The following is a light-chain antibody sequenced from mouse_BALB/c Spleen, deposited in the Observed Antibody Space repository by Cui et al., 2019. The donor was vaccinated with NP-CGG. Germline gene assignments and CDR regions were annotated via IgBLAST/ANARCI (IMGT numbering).Light chain of an antibody. CDR2: GTN. J-gene: IGLJ1*01. V-gene: IGLV1*01. Sequence: AVVTQVSALTTSPGETVTLTCRSSIGAVTTSNYANWVQEKPDHLFTGLIGGTNNRAPGVPARFSGSLIGDKAALTITGAQTEDEAIYFCALWYSNHWVFGGGTKLTVL. CDR3: ALWYSNHWV. CDR1: IGAVTTSNY.